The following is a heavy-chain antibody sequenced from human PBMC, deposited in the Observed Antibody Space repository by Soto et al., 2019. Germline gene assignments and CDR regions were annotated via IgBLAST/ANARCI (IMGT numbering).Heavy chain of an antibody. CDR3: ASQSISGSHSYYYYGMDV. CDR1: GYSFTSYW. CDR2: IDPSDSYT. J-gene: IGHJ6*02. D-gene: IGHD1-26*01. Sequence: GESLKISCKGSGYSFTSYWISWVRQMPGKGLEWMGRIDPSDSYTNYSPSFQGHVTISADKSTSTAYLQWSSLKVSDTAMYYCASQSISGSHSYYYYGMDVWGQGTTVTVSS. V-gene: IGHV5-10-1*01.